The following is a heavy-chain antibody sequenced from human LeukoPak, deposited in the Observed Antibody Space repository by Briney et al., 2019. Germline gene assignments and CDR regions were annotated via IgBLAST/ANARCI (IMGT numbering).Heavy chain of an antibody. V-gene: IGHV4-39*07. CDR1: GCSISSSSYY. CDR2: IYYSGST. J-gene: IGHJ4*02. Sequence: SETLSLTCTVSGCSISSSSYYWGWIRQPPGKGLEWIGSIYYSGSTYYNPSLKSRVTISVDTSKNQFSLKLSSVTAADTAVYYCARSNWGSEYYFDYWGQGTLVTVSS. D-gene: IGHD7-27*01. CDR3: ARSNWGSEYYFDY.